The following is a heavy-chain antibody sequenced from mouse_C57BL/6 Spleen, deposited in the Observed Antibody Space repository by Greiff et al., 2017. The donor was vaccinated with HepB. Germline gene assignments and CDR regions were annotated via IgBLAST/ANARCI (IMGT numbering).Heavy chain of an antibody. Sequence: EVNVVESGGGLVKPGGSLKLSCAASGFTFSSYAMSWVRQTPEKRLEWVATISDGGSYTYYPDNVKGRFTISRDNAKNNLYLQMSHLKSEDTAMYYCAREGVQATFYAMDYWGQGTSVTVSS. J-gene: IGHJ4*01. CDR1: GFTFSSYA. CDR2: ISDGGSYT. CDR3: AREGVQATFYAMDY. D-gene: IGHD3-2*02. V-gene: IGHV5-4*01.